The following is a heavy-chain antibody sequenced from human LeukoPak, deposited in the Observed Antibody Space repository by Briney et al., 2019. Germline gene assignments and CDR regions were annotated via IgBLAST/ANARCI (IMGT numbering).Heavy chain of an antibody. CDR3: ARPYSSSWYNYFDS. J-gene: IGHJ4*02. Sequence: GGSLRLSCAASGFTFSSYAMHWVRQAPGKGLEWVAVISYDGSNKYYADSVKGRFTISRDNSKNTLYLRMNSLRAEDTAVYYCARPYSSSWYNYFDSWGQGTLVTVSS. D-gene: IGHD6-13*01. V-gene: IGHV3-30-3*01. CDR1: GFTFSSYA. CDR2: ISYDGSNK.